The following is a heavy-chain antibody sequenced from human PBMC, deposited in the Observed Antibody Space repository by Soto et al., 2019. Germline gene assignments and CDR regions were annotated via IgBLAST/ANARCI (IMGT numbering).Heavy chain of an antibody. CDR3: ARVAGTVAGDY. D-gene: IGHD6-19*01. CDR2: INHSGST. Sequence: SETLSLTCAVYGGSFSGYYWSWIRQPPGKGLEWIGEINHSGSTNYNPSLKSRVTISVDTSKNQFSLKLSSVTAADTAVYYCARVAGTVAGDYWGQGTLVTVSS. J-gene: IGHJ4*02. CDR1: GGSFSGYY. V-gene: IGHV4-34*01.